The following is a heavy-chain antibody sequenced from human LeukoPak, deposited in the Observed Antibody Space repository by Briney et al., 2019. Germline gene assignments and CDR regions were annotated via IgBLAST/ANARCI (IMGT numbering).Heavy chain of an antibody. CDR3: ARVNSSSRRYSSSWLGSYYYYGMDV. CDR1: GFTFSSYS. Sequence: KAGGSLGLSCAASGFTFSSYSMNWVRQAPGKGLEWVSSISSSSSYIYYADSVKGRFTISRDNAKNSLYLQMNSLRAEDTAVYYCARVNSSSRRYSSSWLGSYYYYGMDVWGQGTTVTVSS. V-gene: IGHV3-21*01. J-gene: IGHJ6*02. D-gene: IGHD6-13*01. CDR2: ISSSSSYI.